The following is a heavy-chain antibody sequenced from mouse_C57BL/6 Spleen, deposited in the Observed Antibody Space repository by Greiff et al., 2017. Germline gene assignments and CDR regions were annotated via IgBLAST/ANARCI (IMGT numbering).Heavy chain of an antibody. J-gene: IGHJ4*01. D-gene: IGHD1-1*01. V-gene: IGHV1-50*01. CDR1: GYTFTSYW. CDR2: IDPSDSYT. CDR3: ATLGLITTVVEGYAMDD. Sequence: QVQLQQPGAELVKPGASVKLSCKASGYTFTSYWMQWVKQRPGQGLEWIGEIDPSDSYTNYNQKFKGKATLTVDTSSSTAYMQLSSLTSEDSAVYYCATLGLITTVVEGYAMDDWGQGTSVTVSS.